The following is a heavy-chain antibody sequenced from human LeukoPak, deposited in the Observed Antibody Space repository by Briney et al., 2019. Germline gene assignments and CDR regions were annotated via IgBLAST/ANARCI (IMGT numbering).Heavy chain of an antibody. CDR3: AKGASSGYYQLLFDY. CDR2: ISGSGGST. CDR1: GFTFSNYA. Sequence: GGSLRLSCAASGFTFSNYAMSWVRQAPGKGLEWVSVISGSGGSTYYADSVKGRFTISRDNSKNTLYLQMNSLRAEDTAVYYCAKGASSGYYQLLFDYWGQGTLVTVSS. D-gene: IGHD3-22*01. J-gene: IGHJ4*02. V-gene: IGHV3-23*01.